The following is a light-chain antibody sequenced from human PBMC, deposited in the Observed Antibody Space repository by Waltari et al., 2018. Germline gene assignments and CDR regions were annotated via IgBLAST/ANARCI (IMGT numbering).Light chain of an antibody. CDR3: QQSYSTLWT. CDR1: QDISKW. Sequence: DIQMTQSPSTLSASVGDRVTITCRASQDISKWLAWYQQKPGKAPKFLIYDASSLETGVPARFSGSGSGTEFTLTISSLQPEDFATYYCQQSYSTLWTFGQGTKVEIK. CDR2: DAS. V-gene: IGKV1-5*01. J-gene: IGKJ1*01.